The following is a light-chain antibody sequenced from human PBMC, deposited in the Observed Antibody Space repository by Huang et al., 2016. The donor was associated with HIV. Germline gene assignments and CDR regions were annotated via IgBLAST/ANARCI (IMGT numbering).Light chain of an antibody. CDR1: QSVSSN. CDR2: CAT. CDR3: QQYNNWPRT. V-gene: IGKV3-15*01. Sequence: EIVMTQSPATLSVSPGERATLSCRAGQSVSSNLAWYQQKPGQAHRLRIYCATTRATGIPSRFSGTGSGTEFTLTISSLQSEDFAVYYCQQYNNWPRTFGQGTKVDIK. J-gene: IGKJ1*01.